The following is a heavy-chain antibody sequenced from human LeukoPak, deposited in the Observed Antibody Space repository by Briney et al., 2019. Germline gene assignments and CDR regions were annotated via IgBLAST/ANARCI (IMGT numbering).Heavy chain of an antibody. CDR3: AKLMSYSGYDFDY. J-gene: IGHJ4*02. D-gene: IGHD5-12*01. CDR2: ISGSGGST. Sequence: GGSLRLSCTASGFTFSSYAMSWVRQAPGEGLECVSAISGSGGSTYYADSVKGRFTISRDNSKNTLYLQMNSLRAEDTAVYYCAKLMSYSGYDFDYWGQGTLVTVSS. V-gene: IGHV3-23*01. CDR1: GFTFSSYA.